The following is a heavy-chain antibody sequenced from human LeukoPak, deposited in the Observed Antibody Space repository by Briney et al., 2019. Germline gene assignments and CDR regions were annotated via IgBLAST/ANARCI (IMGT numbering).Heavy chain of an antibody. J-gene: IGHJ5*02. CDR2: IYHSGST. V-gene: IGHV4-4*02. D-gene: IGHD5-18*01. CDR3: ARHARAMWPEDWFDP. CDR1: GGSISSSNW. Sequence: SETLSLTCAVSGGSISSSNWWSWVRQPPGKGLEWIGEIYHSGSTNYNPSLKSRVTIPVDKSKSQFSLKLSSVTAADTAVYYCARHARAMWPEDWFDPWGQGTLVTVSS.